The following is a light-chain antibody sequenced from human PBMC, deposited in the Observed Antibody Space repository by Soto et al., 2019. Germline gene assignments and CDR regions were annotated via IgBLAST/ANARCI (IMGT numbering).Light chain of an antibody. J-gene: IGKJ1*01. CDR1: QTVRNN. CDR3: QQYNKWPPRT. CDR2: GAS. V-gene: IGKV3-15*01. Sequence: EFVLTQSPGTLSLSPGERATLSCRASQTVRNNYLAWYQQKPGQAPRFLIYGASTRATGIPARFSGSGSGTEFTLTISSLQSEDFAVYYCQQYNKWPPRTFGQGTKVDIK.